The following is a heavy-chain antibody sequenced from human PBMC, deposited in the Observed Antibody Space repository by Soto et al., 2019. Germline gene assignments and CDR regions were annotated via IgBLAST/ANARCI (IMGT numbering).Heavy chain of an antibody. CDR1: GFTFTTYH. Sequence: VQLVESGGGLVQPGGSLRLSCAASGFTFTTYHMHWVRQAPGKGLVWVSRVNGDGSDTIYADSVKGRFAVSRDNPKNTLYLQMNILRADDTAVYFCVRANWYVALWGRGTLVTVSS. V-gene: IGHV3-74*01. J-gene: IGHJ2*01. CDR2: VNGDGSDT. CDR3: VRANWYVAL.